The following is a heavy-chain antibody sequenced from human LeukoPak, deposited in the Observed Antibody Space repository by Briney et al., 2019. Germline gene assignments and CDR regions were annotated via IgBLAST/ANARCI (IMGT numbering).Heavy chain of an antibody. CDR1: GGSISSSSYY. V-gene: IGHV4-39*02. D-gene: IGHD2-2*01. CDR2: IYYSGST. Sequence: SETLSLTCTVSGGSISSSSYYWGWIRQPPGKGLEWIGSIYYSGSTYYNPSLKSRVTISVDTSKNQFSLKLSSVTAADTAVYYCARDLLVPAATTENWFDPWGQGTLVTVSS. J-gene: IGHJ5*02. CDR3: ARDLLVPAATTENWFDP.